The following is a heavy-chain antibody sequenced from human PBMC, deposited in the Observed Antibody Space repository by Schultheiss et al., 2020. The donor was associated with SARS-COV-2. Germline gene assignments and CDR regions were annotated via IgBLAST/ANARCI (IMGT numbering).Heavy chain of an antibody. D-gene: IGHD3-22*01. J-gene: IGHJ4*02. CDR1: GGSFSGYY. CDR3: ARRNDDSSGPAFDY. Sequence: SQTLSLTCAVYGGSFSGYYWSWIRQPPGKGLEWIGEINHSGSTNYNPSLKSRVTISVDTSKNQFSLKLSFVTAADTAVYYCARRNDDSSGPAFDYWGQGTLVTVSS. V-gene: IGHV4-34*01. CDR2: INHSGST.